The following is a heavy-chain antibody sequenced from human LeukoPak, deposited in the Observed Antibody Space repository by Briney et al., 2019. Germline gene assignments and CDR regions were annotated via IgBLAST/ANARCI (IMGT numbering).Heavy chain of an antibody. D-gene: IGHD3-22*01. V-gene: IGHV3-21*01. J-gene: IGHJ4*02. CDR2: ISSSSSYI. Sequence: GGSLRLSCAASGFTFGDYYMSWVRQAPGKGLEWVSSISSSSSYIYYADSVKGRFTISRDNAKNSLYLQMNSLRAEDTAVYYCASGTNYYDSSGYSDWGQGTLVTVSS. CDR1: GFTFGDYY. CDR3: ASGTNYYDSSGYSD.